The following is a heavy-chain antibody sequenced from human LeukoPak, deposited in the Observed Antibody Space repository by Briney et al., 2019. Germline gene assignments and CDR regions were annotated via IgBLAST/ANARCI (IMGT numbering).Heavy chain of an antibody. CDR3: ARDMGIVTGYYVDY. J-gene: IGHJ4*02. CDR2: ITGNSHTI. CDR1: GFTFSTYS. D-gene: IGHD3-9*01. Sequence: GGSLRLSCEASGFTFSTYSMNWVRQAPGKGLEWISYITGNSHTIYYADSVKGRFTISRDNAKNSLYLQMNSLRAEDTAVYYCARDMGIVTGYYVDYWGQGTLVTVSS. V-gene: IGHV3-48*01.